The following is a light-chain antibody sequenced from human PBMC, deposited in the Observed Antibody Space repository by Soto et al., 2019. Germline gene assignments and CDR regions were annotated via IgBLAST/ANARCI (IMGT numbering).Light chain of an antibody. V-gene: IGKV3-20*01. CDR2: GAS. CDR3: QLYGSSLVT. J-gene: IGKJ2*01. Sequence: EIVLAQSPGTLSLSLGERATLSCRASQSVNSNYFTWFRQKPGQAPRLLIYGASTRATGIPDRISGSGSGTDFTLTISRLEREDFAVYYCQLYGSSLVTFGQGTRLEI. CDR1: QSVNSNY.